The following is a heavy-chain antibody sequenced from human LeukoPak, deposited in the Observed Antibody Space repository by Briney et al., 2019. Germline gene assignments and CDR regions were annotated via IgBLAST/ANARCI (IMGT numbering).Heavy chain of an antibody. V-gene: IGHV5-51*01. CDR2: IFPGDSDT. Sequence: GESLKISCKGSGYNFANFWIGWVRQMPGKGLEWMGIIFPGDSDTRYSPSFQGQVTISADNSVSTAYLQWGSLKASDTAIYFCARGNRVLPAPVDYWGHGTLVTVSS. CDR3: ARGNRVLPAPVDY. J-gene: IGHJ4*01. D-gene: IGHD1-14*01. CDR1: GYNFANFW.